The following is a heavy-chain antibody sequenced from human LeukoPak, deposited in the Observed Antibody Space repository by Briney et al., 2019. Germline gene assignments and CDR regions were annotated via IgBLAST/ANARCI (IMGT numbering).Heavy chain of an antibody. D-gene: IGHD2-2*01. V-gene: IGHV4-4*07. CDR3: ARFGPAAITREY. CDR2: IYTSGST. CDR1: GGSISSYY. Sequence: PPETLSLTCTVSGGSISSYYWSWIRQPAGKGLEWIGRIYTSGSTNYNPSLKSRVTISVDTSKNQFSLKLSSVTAADTAVYYCARFGPAAITREYWGQGTLVTVSS. J-gene: IGHJ4*02.